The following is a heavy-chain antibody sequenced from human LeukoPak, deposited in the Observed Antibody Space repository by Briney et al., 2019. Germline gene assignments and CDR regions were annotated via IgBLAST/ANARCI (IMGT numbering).Heavy chain of an antibody. D-gene: IGHD3-9*01. CDR2: ISWYSGSI. CDR3: AKDADYDILTGYNWFDP. J-gene: IGHJ5*02. V-gene: IGHV3-9*01. Sequence: AGGSLRLSCAASGFTFDDYAMHWVRQAPGKGLERVSGISWYSGSIGYADSVKGRFTISRDNAKNSLYLQMNSLRAEDTALYYCAKDADYDILTGYNWFDPWGQGTLVTVSS. CDR1: GFTFDDYA.